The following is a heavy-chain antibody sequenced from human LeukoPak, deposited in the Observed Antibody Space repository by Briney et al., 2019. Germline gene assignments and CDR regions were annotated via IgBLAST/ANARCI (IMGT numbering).Heavy chain of an antibody. Sequence: GASVKVSCKASGYTFTSYYMHWVRQAPGQGLEWMGIINPSGGSTSYAQKFQGRVTMTRDTSTSTVYMELSSLRSEDTAVYYCASTSLPRSRVVITPLDYWGQGTLVTVSS. CDR3: ASTSLPRSRVVITPLDY. CDR1: GYTFTSYY. J-gene: IGHJ4*02. CDR2: INPSGGST. V-gene: IGHV1-46*01. D-gene: IGHD3-22*01.